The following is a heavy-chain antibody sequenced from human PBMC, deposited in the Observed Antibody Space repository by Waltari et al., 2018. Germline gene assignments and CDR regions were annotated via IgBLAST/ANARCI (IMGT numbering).Heavy chain of an antibody. CDR2: SYYSGST. D-gene: IGHD6-19*01. Sequence: QLQLQESGPGLVKPSETLSLTCTVSGGSISRSSYYWGWIRQPPGKGLEWIGSSYYSGSTYYHPSLKSRVTISVDTSKNQFSLKLSSVTAADTAVYYCARQLTEYSSGWYVWFDPWGQGTLVTVSS. CDR1: GGSISRSSYY. J-gene: IGHJ5*02. CDR3: ARQLTEYSSGWYVWFDP. V-gene: IGHV4-39*01.